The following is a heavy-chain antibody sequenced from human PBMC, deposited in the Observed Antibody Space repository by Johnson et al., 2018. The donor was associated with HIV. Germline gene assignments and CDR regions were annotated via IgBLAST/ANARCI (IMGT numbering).Heavy chain of an antibody. CDR1: GFTFSSSW. V-gene: IGHV3-74*01. Sequence: MLLVESGGGLVQPGGSLRLSFAASGFTFSSSWMHWVRQAPGQGLVWVSHINSYWSSTSYAASLKGRFTISRDNAKNTLYLQMNSLRAVDTAVYFCARVEQRRTFDIWGQGTMVTVSS. D-gene: IGHD6-25*01. J-gene: IGHJ3*02. CDR3: ARVEQRRTFDI. CDR2: INSYWSST.